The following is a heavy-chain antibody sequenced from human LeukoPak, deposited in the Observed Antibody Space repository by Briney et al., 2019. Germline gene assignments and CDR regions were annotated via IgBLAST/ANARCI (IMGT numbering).Heavy chain of an antibody. Sequence: GASVKVSCKASGGTFSSYAISWVRQAPGQGLEWMGGIIPIFGTANYAQKFQGRVTITADESTSTAYMELSSLRSEDTAVYYCARLFLSQPEYYYYYCMDVWGKGTTVTVSS. J-gene: IGHJ6*03. CDR1: GGTFSSYA. CDR2: IIPIFGTA. D-gene: IGHD1-14*01. V-gene: IGHV1-69*13. CDR3: ARLFLSQPEYYYYYCMDV.